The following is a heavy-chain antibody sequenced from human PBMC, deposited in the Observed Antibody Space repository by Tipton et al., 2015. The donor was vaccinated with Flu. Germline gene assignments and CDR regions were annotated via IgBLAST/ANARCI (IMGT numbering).Heavy chain of an antibody. CDR1: GFTFSNYW. Sequence: VKLVQSGGGVVQPGGSLRLSCAASGFTFSNYWITWVRQAPGKGLEWVAVIKPDGSETHYMGSVKGRFTLSRDNAKNSASLQMSSLRVEDTAVYYCVRAITASGSFWGQGTLVTVSS. J-gene: IGHJ4*02. D-gene: IGHD3-10*01. CDR2: IKPDGSET. V-gene: IGHV3-7*04. CDR3: VRAITASGSF.